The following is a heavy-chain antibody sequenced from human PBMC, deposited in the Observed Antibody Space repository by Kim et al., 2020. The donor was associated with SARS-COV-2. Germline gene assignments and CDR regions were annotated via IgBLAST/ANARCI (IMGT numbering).Heavy chain of an antibody. Sequence: SETLSLTCTVSGGSVSSGSYYWSWIRQPPGKGLEWIGYIYYSGSTNYNPSLKSRVTISVDTSKNQFSLKLSSVTAAYTAVYYCASTPPMTTVVNWYFDLWGRGTLVTVSS. D-gene: IGHD4-17*01. CDR3: ASTPPMTTVVNWYFDL. CDR1: GGSVSSGSYY. J-gene: IGHJ2*01. CDR2: IYYSGST. V-gene: IGHV4-61*01.